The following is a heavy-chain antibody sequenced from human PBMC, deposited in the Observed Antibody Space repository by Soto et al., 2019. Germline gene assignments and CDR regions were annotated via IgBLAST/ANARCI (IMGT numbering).Heavy chain of an antibody. CDR2: IYPGDSDT. Sequence: GESLKISCKGSGYRFTSYWIGWVRQMPGKSLEWMGIIYPGDSDTRYSPSFQGQVTISADKSISTAYLQWSSLKASDTAMYYCASSLAYCGGDCYRWGGGAHSAAFDIWGQGTMVTVSS. CDR1: GYRFTSYW. V-gene: IGHV5-51*01. J-gene: IGHJ3*02. D-gene: IGHD2-21*02. CDR3: ASSLAYCGGDCYRWGGGAHSAAFDI.